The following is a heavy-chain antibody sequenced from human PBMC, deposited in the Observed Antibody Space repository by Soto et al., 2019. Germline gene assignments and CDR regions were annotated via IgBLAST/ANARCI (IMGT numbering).Heavy chain of an antibody. CDR1: GGSISSSSYY. J-gene: IGHJ4*02. D-gene: IGHD3-22*01. CDR3: ARERSDSNGYPFDY. CDR2: IYYSGST. V-gene: IGHV4-61*01. Sequence: SETLSLTCTVSGGSISSSSYYWGWIRQHPGKGLEWIGYIYYSGSTNYNHSLKSRVTISVDTSKNQFSLKLSSVTAADTAVFYCARERSDSNGYPFDYWGQGTLVTVSP.